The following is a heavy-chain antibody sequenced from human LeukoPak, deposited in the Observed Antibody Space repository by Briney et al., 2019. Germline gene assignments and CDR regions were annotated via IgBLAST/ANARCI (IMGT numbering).Heavy chain of an antibody. D-gene: IGHD3-10*01. CDR3: ARFGELFDAFDI. V-gene: IGHV1-69*04. J-gene: IGHJ3*02. Sequence: SVKVSCKASGGTFSSYAISWVRQAPGQGLEWMGRIIPILGIANYAQKFQGRVTITADKSTSTAYMELSSLRSEDTAVYYCARFGELFDAFDIWGQGTMVTVSS. CDR1: GGTFSSYA. CDR2: IIPILGIA.